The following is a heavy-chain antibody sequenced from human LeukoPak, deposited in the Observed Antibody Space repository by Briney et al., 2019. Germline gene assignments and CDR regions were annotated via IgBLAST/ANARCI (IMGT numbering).Heavy chain of an antibody. J-gene: IGHJ4*02. Sequence: SEALSLTCTVSGGSISSSSYYWGWIRQPPGKGLEWIGSIYYSGSTYYNPSLKSRVTISVDTSKNQFSLKLSSVTAADTAVYYCARDDLLIDSSGESYYFDYWGQGTLVTVSS. CDR3: ARDDLLIDSSGESYYFDY. D-gene: IGHD3-22*01. CDR1: GGSISSSSYY. CDR2: IYYSGST. V-gene: IGHV4-39*07.